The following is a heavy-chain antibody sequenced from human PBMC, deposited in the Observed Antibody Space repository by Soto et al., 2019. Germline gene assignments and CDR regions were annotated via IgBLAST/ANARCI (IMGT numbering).Heavy chain of an antibody. V-gene: IGHV4-34*01. Sequence: PSQTLCLTYAVYCGSFSGYYCSWIRQPPGKGLEWIGEINHSGSTNYNPSLKSRVTISVDTSTSTAYMELRSLRSDDTAVYYCARAEYSSSWFNYPHRMDVWGQGTTVTVPS. CDR1: CGSFSGYY. J-gene: IGHJ6*02. CDR3: ARAEYSSSWFNYPHRMDV. D-gene: IGHD6-13*01. CDR2: INHSGST.